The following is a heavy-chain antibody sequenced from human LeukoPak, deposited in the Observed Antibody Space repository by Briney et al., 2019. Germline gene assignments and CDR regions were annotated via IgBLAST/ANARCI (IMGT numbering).Heavy chain of an antibody. CDR1: GGSISSYY. CDR3: ARFSGSYYNVEAHFDY. V-gene: IGHV4-59*01. J-gene: IGHJ4*02. Sequence: SETLSLTCTVSGGSISSYYWSWIRQPPGKGLEWIGYIYYSGSTNYNPSLESRVTISVDTSKNQFSLKLSSVTAADTAVYYCARFSGSYYNVEAHFDYWGQGTLVTVSS. CDR2: IYYSGST. D-gene: IGHD3-10*01.